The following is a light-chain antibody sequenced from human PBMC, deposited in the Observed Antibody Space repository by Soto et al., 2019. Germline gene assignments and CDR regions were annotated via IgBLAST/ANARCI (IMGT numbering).Light chain of an antibody. Sequence: QAVLTHPPSVCGAPGQRVTISCTGSSSNFGAGYEVHWYKQVPGAAPTLVIFNNLNRPSGVPERFSGSKSGTSASLVISGLQPEDEDDYYCQSFDSSLSVYVFGSGTKV. CDR2: NNL. V-gene: IGLV1-40*01. CDR1: SSNFGAGYE. CDR3: QSFDSSLSVYV. J-gene: IGLJ1*01.